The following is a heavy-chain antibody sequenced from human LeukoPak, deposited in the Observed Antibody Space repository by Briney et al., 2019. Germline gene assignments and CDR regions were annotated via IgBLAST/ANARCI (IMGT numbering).Heavy chain of an antibody. V-gene: IGHV1-2*02. CDR3: AREGDSSSRYPTSILYFRH. J-gene: IGHJ1*01. Sequence: ASVKVSCKASGYTFTGYYMHWVRQAPGQGLEWMGWINPNSGGTNYAQKFQGRVTMTRDTSISTAYMELSRLRSDDTAVYYCAREGDSSSRYPTSILYFRHWGQGTLVTVSS. D-gene: IGHD6-13*01. CDR1: GYTFTGYY. CDR2: INPNSGGT.